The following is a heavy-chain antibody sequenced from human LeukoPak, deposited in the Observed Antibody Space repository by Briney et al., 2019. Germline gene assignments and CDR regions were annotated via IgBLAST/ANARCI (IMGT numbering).Heavy chain of an antibody. V-gene: IGHV1-46*01. CDR1: GYSFSDYS. CDR3: ARLCGYSYGYVPCY. J-gene: IGHJ4*02. Sequence: ASVKVSCKAPGYSFSDYSVHWVRQAPGQGLEWMGIINPSGGSTSYAQKFQGRVTMTRDTSTSTVYMELSSLRSEDTAVYYCARLCGYSYGYVPCYWGQGTLVTVSS. D-gene: IGHD5-18*01. CDR2: INPSGGST.